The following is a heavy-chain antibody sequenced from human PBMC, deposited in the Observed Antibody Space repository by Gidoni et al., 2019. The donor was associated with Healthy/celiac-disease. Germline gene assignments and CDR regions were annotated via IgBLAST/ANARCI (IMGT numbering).Heavy chain of an antibody. CDR2: ISSSSSYI. CDR1: GFTFSRYS. J-gene: IGHJ3*02. D-gene: IGHD6-13*01. V-gene: IGHV3-21*01. Sequence: EVQLVESGGGLVKPGGSLRLSCAASGFTFSRYSMNWVRQAPGKRLEWGSSISSSSSYIYYADSVKGRFTISRDNAKNSLYLQMNSLRAEDTAVYYCARVQEYSSSWAGAFDIWGQGTMVTVSS. CDR3: ARVQEYSSSWAGAFDI.